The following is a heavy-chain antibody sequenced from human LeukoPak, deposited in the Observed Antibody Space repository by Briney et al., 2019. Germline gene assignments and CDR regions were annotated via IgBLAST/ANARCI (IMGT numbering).Heavy chain of an antibody. J-gene: IGHJ4*01. V-gene: IGHV3-30-3*01. CDR3: AKDSLARYFDY. CDR1: GFTFSSYA. Sequence: GGSLRLSCAASGFTFSSYAMHWVRQAPGKGLEWVAVISYDGSNKYYADSVKGRFTISRDNSKNTLYLQMNSLRAEVTAVYYCAKDSLARYFDYWGHGTLVSVSS. CDR2: ISYDGSNK.